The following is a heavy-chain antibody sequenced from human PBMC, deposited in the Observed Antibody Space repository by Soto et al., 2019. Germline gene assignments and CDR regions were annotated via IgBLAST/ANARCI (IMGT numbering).Heavy chain of an antibody. Sequence: PRGSLLLSWVSSVFTFSIYGMDWVRQAPGKGLDWVAVISYDGSNKYYADSVKGRFTISRDNSKNTLYLQMNSLRAEDTAVYYCAKDGSMVRGVISYYYGMDVWGQGTTVTVSS. CDR2: ISYDGSNK. J-gene: IGHJ6*02. CDR3: AKDGSMVRGVISYYYGMDV. CDR1: VFTFSIYG. D-gene: IGHD3-10*01. V-gene: IGHV3-30*18.